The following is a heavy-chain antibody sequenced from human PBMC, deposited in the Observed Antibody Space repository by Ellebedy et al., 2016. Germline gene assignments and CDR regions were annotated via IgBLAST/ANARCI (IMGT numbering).Heavy chain of an antibody. CDR3: ARDRIGDNWYTTFDY. CDR2: ISGSGSST. D-gene: IGHD1-1*01. J-gene: IGHJ4*02. Sequence: GESLKISXAVSGFTFSSYTMRWVRQAPEKGLEWVSGISGSGSSTSYADSVKGRFTTSRDNSKNTLYLQMNSLTAEDTALYYCARDRIGDNWYTTFDYWGQGTLVTVSS. CDR1: GFTFSSYT. V-gene: IGHV3-23*01.